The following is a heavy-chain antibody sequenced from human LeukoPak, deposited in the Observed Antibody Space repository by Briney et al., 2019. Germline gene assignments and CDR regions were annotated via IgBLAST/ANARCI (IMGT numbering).Heavy chain of an antibody. Sequence: GKSLKISCKGSGYSFTSHWIGWVRQVPGKGLEWMGIIYPDDSDTTYSPSFQGQVTISADKSISTAYLQWSSLKASDTAIYYCARLPQWGGTYHFDYWGRGTLVTVSS. CDR3: ARLPQWGGTYHFDY. D-gene: IGHD1-26*01. V-gene: IGHV5-51*01. CDR1: GYSFTSHW. CDR2: IYPDDSDT. J-gene: IGHJ4*02.